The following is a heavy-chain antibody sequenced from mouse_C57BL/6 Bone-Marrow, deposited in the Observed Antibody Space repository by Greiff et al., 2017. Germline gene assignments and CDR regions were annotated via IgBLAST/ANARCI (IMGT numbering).Heavy chain of an antibody. D-gene: IGHD1-1*01. Sequence: QVQLQQSGPGLVQPSQSLSITCTVSGFSLTSYGVHWVRQSPGKGLEWLGVIWSGGSTDYNAAFISRLSISKDNSKSQVFFKMNSLQADDTAIYYCARKGYGSSSFAYWGQGTLVTVSA. CDR1: GFSLTSYG. J-gene: IGHJ3*01. CDR3: ARKGYGSSSFAY. CDR2: IWSGGST. V-gene: IGHV2-2*01.